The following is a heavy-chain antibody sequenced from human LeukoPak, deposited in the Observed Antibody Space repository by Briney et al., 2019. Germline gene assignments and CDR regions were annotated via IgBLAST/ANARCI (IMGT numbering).Heavy chain of an antibody. D-gene: IGHD6-6*01. CDR2: INPTGGT. Sequence: ASVKVSCKASGYTFTGRYMNRVRLAPGQGLEWMGWINPTGGTTYAQKFQDRVTMTRDTSINTAYMELSGLRSDDTAVYYCARDLGWSSSHWGQGTLVTVSS. J-gene: IGHJ4*02. V-gene: IGHV1-2*02. CDR3: ARDLGWSSSH. CDR1: GYTFTGRY.